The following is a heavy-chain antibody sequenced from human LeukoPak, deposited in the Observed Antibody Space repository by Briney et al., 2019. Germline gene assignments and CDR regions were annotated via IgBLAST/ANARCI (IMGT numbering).Heavy chain of an antibody. V-gene: IGHV3-33*01. CDR3: ARGGANYYGSGSYPYYFDY. J-gene: IGHJ4*02. Sequence: PGRSLRLSCAASGFTFSSYGMHWVRQAPGKGLEGVAVIWYDGSNKYYADSVKGRFTISRDNSKNTLYLQMNSLRAEDTAVYYCARGGANYYGSGSYPYYFDYWGQGTLVTVSS. CDR1: GFTFSSYG. D-gene: IGHD3-10*01. CDR2: IWYDGSNK.